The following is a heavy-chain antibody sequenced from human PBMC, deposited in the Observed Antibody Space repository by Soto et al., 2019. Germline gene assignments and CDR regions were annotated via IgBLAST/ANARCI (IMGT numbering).Heavy chain of an antibody. CDR2: IYGGDSDT. J-gene: IGHJ3*01. CDR3: ASPYFSAAGSRCSDAFDR. CDR1: GFILTKYW. Sequence: VESLKISCQASGFILTKYWICCFLQMPVKYLEWMGIIYGGDSDTRYSPSFQAHVSISAARSINAAYLQWGSLKPPDTAIYFCASPYFSAAGSRCSDAFDRWGPGTLGTVSS. V-gene: IGHV5-51*01. D-gene: IGHD3-10*01.